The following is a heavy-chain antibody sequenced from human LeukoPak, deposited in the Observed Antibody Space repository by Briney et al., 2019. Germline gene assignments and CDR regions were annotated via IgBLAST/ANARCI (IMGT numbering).Heavy chain of an antibody. Sequence: PGGSLRPSCAASGFTFSSYWMHWVRQAPGKGLVWVSRINRDGSSTTYADSVKGRVTISRDNTKNTVYLQMNSLRAEDTAVYYCARGRLWNIDYWGQGTLVTVSS. V-gene: IGHV3-74*01. CDR1: GFTFSSYW. D-gene: IGHD1/OR15-1a*01. CDR3: ARGRLWNIDY. CDR2: INRDGSST. J-gene: IGHJ4*02.